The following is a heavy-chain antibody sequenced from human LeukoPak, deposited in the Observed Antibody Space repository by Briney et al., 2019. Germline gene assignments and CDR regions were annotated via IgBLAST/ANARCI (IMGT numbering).Heavy chain of an antibody. D-gene: IGHD3-22*01. Sequence: PSETLSLTCAVYGGSFRGYYWSWIRQPPGKGLEWIGEINHSGSTNYNPSLKSRVTISVDTSKNQFSLKLSSVTAADTAVYYCARGSYYDSSGYYYPSSGMDVWGQGTTVTVSS. V-gene: IGHV4-34*01. CDR1: GGSFRGYY. CDR3: ARGSYYDSSGYYYPSSGMDV. J-gene: IGHJ6*02. CDR2: INHSGST.